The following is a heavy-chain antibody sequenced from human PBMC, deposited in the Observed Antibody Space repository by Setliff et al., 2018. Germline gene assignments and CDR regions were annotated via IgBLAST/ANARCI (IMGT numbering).Heavy chain of an antibody. CDR1: GYSFTSYW. V-gene: IGHV5-51*01. CDR3: ARQAVAGSDAFDI. CDR2: IYPGDSDT. D-gene: IGHD6-19*01. J-gene: IGHJ3*02. Sequence: PGESLKISCKGSGYSFTSYWIGWVRQMPGKGLEWMGIIYPGDSDTRYSPSLQGQVTISADKSISTAYLQWSSLKASDTAMYYCARQAVAGSDAFDIWGQGTMVTVSS.